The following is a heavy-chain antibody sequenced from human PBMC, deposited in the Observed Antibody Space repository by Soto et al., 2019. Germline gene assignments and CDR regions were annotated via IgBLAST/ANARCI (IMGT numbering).Heavy chain of an antibody. CDR3: ARQVDAFDV. CDR2: ISYDGSNK. CDR1: GFPFNSYA. V-gene: IGHV3-30-3*01. Sequence: QVQLVESGGGVVQPGRSLRLSCAASGFPFNSYAFHWVRQAPGKGLEWVSLISYDGSNKYYAASVKGRFTISRDKSENPVHLQMNSLRGDDTAVYYCARQVDAFDVWGQGTMVTVSS. J-gene: IGHJ3*01.